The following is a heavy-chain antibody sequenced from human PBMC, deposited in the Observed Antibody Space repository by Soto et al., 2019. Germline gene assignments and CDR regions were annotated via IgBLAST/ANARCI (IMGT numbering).Heavy chain of an antibody. CDR3: ARDTGYCSGGSCYHPDAFDI. CDR2: ISSSSSTI. CDR1: GFTFSSYS. Sequence: GGSLRLSCAASGFTFSSYSMNWVRQAPGKGLEWVSYISSSSSTIYYADSVKGRFTISRDNAKNSLYLQMNSLRDEDTAVYCCARDTGYCSGGSCYHPDAFDIWGQGTMVTVSS. D-gene: IGHD2-15*01. J-gene: IGHJ3*02. V-gene: IGHV3-48*02.